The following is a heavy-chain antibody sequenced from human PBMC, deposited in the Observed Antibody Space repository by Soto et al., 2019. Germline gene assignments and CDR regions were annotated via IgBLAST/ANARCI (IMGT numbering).Heavy chain of an antibody. Sequence: GGSLRLSCAASGFTFSSYSMNWVRQAPGKGLEWVSSISSSSSYIYYADSVKGRFTISRDNAKNSLYLQMNSLRAEDTAVYYCARDRVGGYDNDAFDIWGQGTMVTVS. J-gene: IGHJ3*02. CDR2: ISSSSSYI. D-gene: IGHD5-12*01. CDR3: ARDRVGGYDNDAFDI. CDR1: GFTFSSYS. V-gene: IGHV3-21*01.